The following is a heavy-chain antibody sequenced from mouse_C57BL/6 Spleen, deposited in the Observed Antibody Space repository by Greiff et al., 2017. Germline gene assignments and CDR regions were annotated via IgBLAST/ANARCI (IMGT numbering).Heavy chain of an antibody. CDR1: GFTFSDAW. CDR3: TRKARYYFDY. V-gene: IGHV6-6*01. J-gene: IGHJ2*01. D-gene: IGHD3-1*01. CDR2: IRNKANNHAT. Sequence: EVQGVESGGGLVQPGGSMKLSCAASGFTFSDAWMDCVRQSPEKGLEWVAEIRNKANNHATYYAESVKGRFTISRDDSKSSVYLQMNSLRAEDTGIYYCTRKARYYFDYWGQGTTLTVSS.